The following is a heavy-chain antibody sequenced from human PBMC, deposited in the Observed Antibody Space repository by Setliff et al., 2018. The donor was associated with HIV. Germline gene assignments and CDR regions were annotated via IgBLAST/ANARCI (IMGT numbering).Heavy chain of an antibody. J-gene: IGHJ5*02. V-gene: IGHV4-39*01. CDR1: GDSITNSMHY. D-gene: IGHD3-22*01. Sequence: KTSETLSLTCTVSGDSITNSMHYWSWIRQPPGKGLEFIGSIHYNDGKTYYNAALRSRVTISADTSKNQFSPKLNSVTAADTAVYYCASRIYYYDSSRVLREEGFDPWGQGTRVTVSS. CDR3: ASRIYYYDSSRVLREEGFDP. CDR2: IHYNDGKT.